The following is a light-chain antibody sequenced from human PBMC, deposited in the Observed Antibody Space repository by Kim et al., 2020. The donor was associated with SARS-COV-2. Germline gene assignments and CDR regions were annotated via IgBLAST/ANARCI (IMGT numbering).Light chain of an antibody. Sequence: ACGGDSVTITCRASQDIGSELGGYLQKPGKAPQLLIRGASNVHSGVPSRFSGSGFGTEFTLTISSLQPEDFATYFCLQDWSYPLTFGQGTRLEIK. J-gene: IGKJ5*01. CDR1: QDIGSE. V-gene: IGKV1-6*01. CDR2: GAS. CDR3: LQDWSYPLT.